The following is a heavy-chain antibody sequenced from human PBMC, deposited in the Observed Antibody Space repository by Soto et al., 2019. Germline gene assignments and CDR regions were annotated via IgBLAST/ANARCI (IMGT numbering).Heavy chain of an antibody. CDR1: GVTFSNYA. D-gene: IGHD6-6*01. CDR2: ISYDGANK. J-gene: IGHJ4*02. Sequence: QVQLVESGGGVVQPGRSLRLSCAASGVTFSNYAMHWVRQAPGKGLEWVAVISYDGANKYYADSVKGRFTIFRDNSKNTLYLQMNSLRAEDTAVYYCARDGWSSSSGSLDNWGQGTLVTVSS. V-gene: IGHV3-30-3*01. CDR3: ARDGWSSSSGSLDN.